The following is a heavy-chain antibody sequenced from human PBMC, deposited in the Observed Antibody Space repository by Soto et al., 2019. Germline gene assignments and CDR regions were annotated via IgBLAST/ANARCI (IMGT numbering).Heavy chain of an antibody. CDR1: GFTFSSYS. V-gene: IGHV3-21*01. CDR3: ATDPRSSTRCYGL. Sequence: GGSLRLSCAASGFTFSSYSMNWVRQAPGKGLEWVSSISSSSTYIYYADSVKGRFTISRDNAKNSLYLQMNSLRAEDTAVYYCATDPRSSTRCYGLWGQGTLVTVSS. J-gene: IGHJ4*02. CDR2: ISSSSTYI. D-gene: IGHD2-2*01.